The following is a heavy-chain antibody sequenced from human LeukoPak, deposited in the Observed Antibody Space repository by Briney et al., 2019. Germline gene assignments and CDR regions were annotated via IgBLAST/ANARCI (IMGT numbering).Heavy chain of an antibody. CDR1: GGSFSGYY. J-gene: IGHJ6*03. Sequence: SETLSLTCAVYGGSFSGYYRSWIRQPPGKGLEWIGEINHSGSTNYNPSLKSRVTISVDTSKNQFSLKLSSVTAADTAVYYCARSLGYHYYYMDVWGKGTTVTVSS. CDR2: INHSGST. CDR3: ARSLGYHYYYMDV. V-gene: IGHV4-34*01.